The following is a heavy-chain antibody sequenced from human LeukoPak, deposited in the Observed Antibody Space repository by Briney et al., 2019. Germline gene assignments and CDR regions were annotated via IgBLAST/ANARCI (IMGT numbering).Heavy chain of an antibody. CDR1: GFTFSDYY. V-gene: IGHV3-11*04. CDR3: ARDRAGPYYYYYYMDV. D-gene: IGHD6-19*01. Sequence: PGGSLRLSCAASGFTFSDYYMTWIRLAPGKGLEWVSYISHSGNTIYYADSVKGRFTISRDNAKNSLYLQMNSLRAEDTAVYYCARDRAGPYYYYYYMDVWGKGTTVTISS. CDR2: ISHSGNTI. J-gene: IGHJ6*03.